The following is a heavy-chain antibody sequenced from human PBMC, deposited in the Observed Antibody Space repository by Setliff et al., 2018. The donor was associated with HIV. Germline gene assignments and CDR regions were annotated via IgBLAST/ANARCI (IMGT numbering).Heavy chain of an antibody. CDR3: AKETFYYDSSGYWPEPGYYFDY. CDR1: GFTFSSYS. D-gene: IGHD3-22*01. V-gene: IGHV3-21*04. Sequence: GGSLRLSCAASGFTFSSYSMNWVRQAPGKGLEWVSSITSNTDYISYADSVKGRFTISRDNSKNTLYLQMNSLRAEDTAVYYCAKETFYYDSSGYWPEPGYYFDYWGQGTLVTVSS. CDR2: ITSNTDYI. J-gene: IGHJ4*02.